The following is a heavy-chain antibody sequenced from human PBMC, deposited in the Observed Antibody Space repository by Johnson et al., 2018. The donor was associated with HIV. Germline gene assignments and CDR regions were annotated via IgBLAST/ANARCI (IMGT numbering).Heavy chain of an antibody. D-gene: IGHD1-7*01. CDR1: GFTFSSYA. CDR3: ARDQNLRYNWNSDAFVI. Sequence: QVQLVESGGGVVQPGRSLRLSCAASGFTFSSYAMHWVRQAPGKGLEWVAVISYDGSNKYYADSVKGRFTISRDNSKNTLYLQMKCLRAEDTAVYYCARDQNLRYNWNSDAFVIWGQGTMVTVSS. CDR2: ISYDGSNK. J-gene: IGHJ3*02. V-gene: IGHV3-30-3*01.